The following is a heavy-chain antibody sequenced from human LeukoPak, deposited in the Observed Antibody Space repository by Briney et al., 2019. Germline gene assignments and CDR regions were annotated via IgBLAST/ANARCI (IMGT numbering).Heavy chain of an antibody. CDR1: GGSFSGYY. Sequence: SETLSLTCAVYGGSFSGYYWSWIRQPPGKGLEWIGEINHSGSTNYNPSLKSRVTISVDTSKNQFSLKLSSVTAADTAVYYCARRDGGYYYDSSGYPPAGFDYWGQGTLVTVSS. V-gene: IGHV4-34*01. D-gene: IGHD3-22*01. J-gene: IGHJ4*02. CDR2: INHSGST. CDR3: ARRDGGYYYDSSGYPPAGFDY.